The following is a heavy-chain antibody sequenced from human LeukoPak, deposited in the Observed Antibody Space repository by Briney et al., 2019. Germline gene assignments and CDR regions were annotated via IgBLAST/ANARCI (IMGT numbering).Heavy chain of an antibody. CDR3: AELGITMIGGV. J-gene: IGHJ6*04. V-gene: IGHV3-48*04. CDR1: GFTLSSYS. CDR2: ISSSSSTI. D-gene: IGHD3-10*02. Sequence: GGSLRLSCAVSGFTLSSYSMNWVRQAPGKGLEWVSYISSSSSTIYYADSVKGRFTISRDNAKNSLYLQMNSLRAEDTAVYYCAELGITMIGGVWGKGTTVTISS.